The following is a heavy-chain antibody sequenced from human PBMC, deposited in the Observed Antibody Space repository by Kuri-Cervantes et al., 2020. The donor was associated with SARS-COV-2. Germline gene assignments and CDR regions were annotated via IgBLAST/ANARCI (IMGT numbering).Heavy chain of an antibody. CDR3: AKDRGLGYSSSSATHYWYFDL. D-gene: IGHD6-6*01. CDR1: GFTFSSYG. CDR2: ISGSGGST. J-gene: IGHJ2*01. Sequence: GESLKISCAASGFTFSSYGMHWVRQAPGKGLEWVSAISGSGGSTYYADSVKGRFTISRDNSKNTLYLQMNSLRAEDTAVYYCAKDRGLGYSSSSATHYWYFDLWGRGTLVTVSS. V-gene: IGHV3-23*01.